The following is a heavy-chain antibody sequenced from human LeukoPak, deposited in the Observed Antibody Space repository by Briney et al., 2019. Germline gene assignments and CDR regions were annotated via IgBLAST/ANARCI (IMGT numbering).Heavy chain of an antibody. J-gene: IGHJ4*02. CDR2: IYSDGTT. CDR1: GGSISSYY. CDR3: ARDTRSYDTSGYYYFDY. Sequence: SETLSLTCTVSGGSISSYYWNWIRQAPGKGLEWIGYIYSDGTTSYSPSLRSRVTISIDTSRNQFSLKLSSVTAADAAVYYCARDTRSYDTSGYYYFDYWGQGALVTVSS. V-gene: IGHV4-59*01. D-gene: IGHD3-22*01.